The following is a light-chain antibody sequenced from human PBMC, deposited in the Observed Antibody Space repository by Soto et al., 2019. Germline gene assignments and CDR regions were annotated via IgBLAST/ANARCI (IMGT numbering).Light chain of an antibody. J-gene: IGKJ5*01. CDR2: DAF. V-gene: IGKV3-11*01. Sequence: EIVLTQSPVTLSLSRGERATLSCRASQSVSRYLAWYQQKPDQAPRLLIYDAFNRATGIPARFSGSGSGTDFTLTISSLEPEDFVVYYCQQRSAWPPITFGQGTRLEIK. CDR3: QQRSAWPPIT. CDR1: QSVSRY.